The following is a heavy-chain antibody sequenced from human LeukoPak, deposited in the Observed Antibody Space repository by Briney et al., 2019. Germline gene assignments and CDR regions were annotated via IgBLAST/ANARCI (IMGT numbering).Heavy chain of an antibody. J-gene: IGHJ4*02. Sequence: GGSLRLSCAASGFTVSSNYMTWIRQAPGKGLEWVANIKQDGSEKKYGDSVKGRFTISRDNAKNSLYLQVDSLKAEDTAVYYCARTHYYGYDYWGQGALVTVSS. CDR2: IKQDGSEK. V-gene: IGHV3-7*01. D-gene: IGHD1-26*01. CDR3: ARTHYYGYDY. CDR1: GFTVSSNY.